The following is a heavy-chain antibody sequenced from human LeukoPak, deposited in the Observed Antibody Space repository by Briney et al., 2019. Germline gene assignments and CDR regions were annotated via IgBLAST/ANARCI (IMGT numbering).Heavy chain of an antibody. CDR2: ISSSSSTI. J-gene: IGHJ4*02. Sequence: PGGSLRLSCAASGFTFSSYSMNWVRQAPGKGLEWVSYISSSSSTIYYADSVKGRFTISRDNAENSLYLQMNSLRAEDTAVYYCAKDGGNDFWSGYYLDYWGQGTLVTVSS. V-gene: IGHV3-48*01. CDR3: AKDGGNDFWSGYYLDY. CDR1: GFTFSSYS. D-gene: IGHD3-3*01.